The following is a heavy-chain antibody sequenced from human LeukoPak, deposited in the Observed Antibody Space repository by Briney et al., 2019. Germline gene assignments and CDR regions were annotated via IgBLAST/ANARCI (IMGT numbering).Heavy chain of an antibody. CDR3: ARDRRGIVGATDDY. J-gene: IGHJ4*02. V-gene: IGHV1-2*04. CDR2: INPNSGGT. Sequence: ASVKVSCKASGYTFTGYYMHWVRQAPGQGLEWMGWINPNSGGTNYAQKFQGWVTMTRDTSISTAYMELSRLRSDDTAVYYCARDRRGIVGATDDYWGQGTLVTVFS. D-gene: IGHD1-26*01. CDR1: GYTFTGYY.